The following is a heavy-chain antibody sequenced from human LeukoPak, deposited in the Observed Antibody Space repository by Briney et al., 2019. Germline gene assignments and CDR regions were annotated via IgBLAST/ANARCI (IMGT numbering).Heavy chain of an antibody. J-gene: IGHJ4*02. D-gene: IGHD6-6*01. CDR3: ARTAESSSSSFPYFDY. CDR2: IYPGDSDT. CDR1: GYSFTSYW. V-gene: IGHV5-51*01. Sequence: GESLEISLKGSGYSFTSYWIGWVRQMPGKGLEWMGIIYPGDSDTRYSPSFQGQVNISADKSISTAYLQWSSLKASDTAMYYCARTAESSSSSFPYFDYWGQGTLVTVSS.